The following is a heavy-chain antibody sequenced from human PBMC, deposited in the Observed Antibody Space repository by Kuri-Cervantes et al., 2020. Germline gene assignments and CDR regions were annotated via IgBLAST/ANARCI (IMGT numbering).Heavy chain of an antibody. V-gene: IGHV4-59*08. J-gene: IGHJ4*02. Sequence: SETLSLTCTVSGGSISSYYWSWIRQPPGKGLEWNGYTYYSGNTNYNPSLKSRVTISVDTSKNQFSLKLSSVTAANTAVYYCARPSQWLVGHFDYWGQGTLVTVSS. CDR3: ARPSQWLVGHFDY. CDR2: TYYSGNT. CDR1: GGSISSYY. D-gene: IGHD6-19*01.